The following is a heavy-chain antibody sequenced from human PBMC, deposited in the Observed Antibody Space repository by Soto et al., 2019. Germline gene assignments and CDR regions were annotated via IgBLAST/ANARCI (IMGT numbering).Heavy chain of an antibody. CDR3: ARVGRKGSYYSDY. Sequence: PGGSLRLSCAASGFTFSSYGMHWVRQAPGKGLEWVAVIWYDGSNKYYADSVKGRFTISRDNSKNTLYLQMNSLRAEDTAVYYCARVGRKGSYYSDYWGQGTLVTVSS. J-gene: IGHJ4*02. CDR1: GFTFSSYG. D-gene: IGHD1-26*01. CDR2: IWYDGSNK. V-gene: IGHV3-33*01.